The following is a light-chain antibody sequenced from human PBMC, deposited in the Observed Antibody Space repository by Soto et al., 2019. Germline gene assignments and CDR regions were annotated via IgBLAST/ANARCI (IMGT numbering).Light chain of an antibody. CDR1: SSNIGAGYD. Sequence: QAVVTQPPSVSGAPGQRVTISCTGSSSNIGAGYDVHWYQQLPGTAPKLLIYGNSNRPSGVPDRFSGSKSGTPASLAITGLQAEDEADYYCQSYDSSLWVFGGGTKLTVL. CDR3: QSYDSSLWV. J-gene: IGLJ3*02. V-gene: IGLV1-40*01. CDR2: GNS.